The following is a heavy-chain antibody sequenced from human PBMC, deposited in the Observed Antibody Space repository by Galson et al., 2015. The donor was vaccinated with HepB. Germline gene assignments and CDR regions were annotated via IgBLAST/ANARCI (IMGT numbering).Heavy chain of an antibody. J-gene: IGHJ4*02. Sequence: SLRLSCAASGFTVSINYMSWVRQAPGKGLEWVSVIYSDGNTYYADSVKGRFTISRDNSKNTLYLQVNSLRAEDTAVYYCARERSSSWYYHFDYWGQGTLVTVSS. V-gene: IGHV3-53*01. CDR2: IYSDGNT. CDR3: ARERSSSWYYHFDY. D-gene: IGHD6-13*01. CDR1: GFTVSINY.